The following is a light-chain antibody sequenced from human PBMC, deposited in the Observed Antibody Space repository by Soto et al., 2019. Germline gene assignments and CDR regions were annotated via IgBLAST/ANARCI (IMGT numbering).Light chain of an antibody. CDR3: QQYESFSAT. CDR1: QSVSDW. V-gene: IGKV1-5*01. Sequence: DIQMTQSPSTLSASVGDRVTITCRASQSVSDWLAWYQRKPGKAPKLLIYDVSALPRGVPPRFSGSGSGTQFTLTISGLQPDDFATYYCQQYESFSATFGPGTKVDIK. CDR2: DVS. J-gene: IGKJ1*01.